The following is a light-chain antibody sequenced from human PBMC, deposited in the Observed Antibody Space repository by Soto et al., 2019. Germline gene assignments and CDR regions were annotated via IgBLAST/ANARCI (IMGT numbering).Light chain of an antibody. Sequence: DIQMTQSPSSLSASVGDRVIITCRASQSIRKYLNWYQHKPGKVPTLLLYAASSLQSGVPSRISGSGSGTEFTLTITSLQPEDFATYYCQQSGDTPPWTFGQGTKVDIK. CDR1: QSIRKY. CDR3: QQSGDTPPWT. CDR2: AAS. V-gene: IGKV1-39*01. J-gene: IGKJ1*01.